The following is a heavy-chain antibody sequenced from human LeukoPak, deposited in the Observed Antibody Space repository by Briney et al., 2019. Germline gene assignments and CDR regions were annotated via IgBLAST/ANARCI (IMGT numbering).Heavy chain of an antibody. J-gene: IGHJ4*02. CDR1: GFTFSSYS. V-gene: IGHV3-21*04. Sequence: GGSLRLSCAASGFTFSSYSMNWVRQAPGRGLEWVSSISSSSSYIYYADSVKGRFTISRGNAKNSLYLQMNSLRSDDTAVYYCARAHRMAAAGTGVGYWGQGTLVTVSS. D-gene: IGHD6-13*01. CDR3: ARAHRMAAAGTGVGY. CDR2: ISSSSSYI.